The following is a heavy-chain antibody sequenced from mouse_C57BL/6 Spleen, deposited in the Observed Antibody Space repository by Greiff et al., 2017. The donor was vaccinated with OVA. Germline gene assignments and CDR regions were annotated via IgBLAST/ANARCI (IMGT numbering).Heavy chain of an antibody. CDR2: IYPGDGDT. Sequence: VKLMESGAELVKPGASVKISCKASGYAFSSYWMNWVKQRPGKGLEWIGQIYPGDGDTNYNGKFKGKATLTADKSSSTAYMQLSSLTSEDSAVYFCAYYGSSYRAMDYWGQGTSVTVSS. V-gene: IGHV1-80*01. CDR3: AYYGSSYRAMDY. CDR1: GYAFSSYW. J-gene: IGHJ4*01. D-gene: IGHD1-1*01.